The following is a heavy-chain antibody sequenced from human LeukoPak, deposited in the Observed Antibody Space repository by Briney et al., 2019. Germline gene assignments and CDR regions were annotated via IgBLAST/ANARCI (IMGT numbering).Heavy chain of an antibody. D-gene: IGHD2-2*02. CDR1: GFTFSSYD. V-gene: IGHV3-13*01. J-gene: IGHJ3*02. CDR3: ARGYCSSTSCYNAFDI. CDR2: IGTAGDT. Sequence: GGSRRLSCAASGFTFSSYDMHWVRQPTGKGLEWVSTIGTAGDTYYPVSVKGRFTISRENAKKSLYLQMNSLRAGDTAVYYCARGYCSSTSCYNAFDIWGQGQWSPSLQ.